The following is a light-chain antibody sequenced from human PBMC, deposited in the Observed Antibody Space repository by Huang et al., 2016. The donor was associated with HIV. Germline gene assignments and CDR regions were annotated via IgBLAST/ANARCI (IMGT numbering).Light chain of an antibody. Sequence: DIQMTQSPSSLSASVGDRVTISCRASQGIANHLAWYQQRPGKAPKLLIYAASALQSGVPSRVSGSGSGTEFTLTISSRQPEDVATYFCQKYNSAPRTFGPGTKVEIK. CDR3: QKYNSAPRT. CDR2: AAS. J-gene: IGKJ3*01. V-gene: IGKV1-27*01. CDR1: QGIANH.